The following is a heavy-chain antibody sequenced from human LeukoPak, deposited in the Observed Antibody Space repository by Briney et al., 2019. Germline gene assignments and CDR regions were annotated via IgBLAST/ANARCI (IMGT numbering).Heavy chain of an antibody. D-gene: IGHD2-15*01. Sequence: GGSLRLSCAASGFTVSSNYMTWVRQAPGKGLEWVSVIYSGGSTYYADSVKGRFTISRDNSKNTLYLQMINLRAEDTAVYYCARGGYCSGGSCYSLYFDFWGRGTLVTVSS. CDR3: ARGGYCSGGSCYSLYFDF. CDR2: IYSGGST. V-gene: IGHV3-53*01. CDR1: GFTVSSNY. J-gene: IGHJ2*01.